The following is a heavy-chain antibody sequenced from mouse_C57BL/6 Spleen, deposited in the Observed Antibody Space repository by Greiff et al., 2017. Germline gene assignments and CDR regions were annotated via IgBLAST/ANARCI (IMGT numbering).Heavy chain of an antibody. J-gene: IGHJ4*01. CDR2: IDPETGGT. V-gene: IGHV1-15*01. CDR1: GYTFTDYE. CDR3: TRGGSIYAMDY. Sequence: VLLQQSGAELVRPGASVTLSCKASGYTFTDYEMHWVKQTPVHGLEWIGAIDPETGGTAYNQKFKGKAILTADKSSSTAYMELRSLTSEDSAVYYCTRGGSIYAMDYWGQGTSVTVSS.